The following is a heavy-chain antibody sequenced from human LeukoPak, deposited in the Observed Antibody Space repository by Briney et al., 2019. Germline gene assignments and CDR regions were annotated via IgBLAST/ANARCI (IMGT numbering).Heavy chain of an antibody. J-gene: IGHJ3*02. V-gene: IGHV3-30*04. CDR3: ARVLHVLRYFDWLATGAFDI. D-gene: IGHD3-9*01. Sequence: GGSLRLSCAASGFTFNNYAMHWVRQAPGKGLQWVAVISYDGSNKYYADSVKGRFTISRDNSKNTLYLQMNSLRAEDTAVYYCARVLHVLRYFDWLATGAFDIWGQGTMVTVSS. CDR1: GFTFNNYA. CDR2: ISYDGSNK.